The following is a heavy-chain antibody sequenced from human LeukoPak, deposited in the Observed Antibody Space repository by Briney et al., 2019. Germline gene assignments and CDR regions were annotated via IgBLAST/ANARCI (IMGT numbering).Heavy chain of an antibody. CDR1: GFTFSSYA. D-gene: IGHD3-10*01. CDR2: ISGSGSGT. J-gene: IGHJ4*02. V-gene: IGHV3-23*01. CDR3: AKASGTHFDD. Sequence: GGSLRLSCAASGFTFSSYAMRGVRQAPGKGLEWVSAISGSGSGTYYADSVKGRFTTSRDNSKNTLYLQMNSLRTEDTAVYYCAKASGTHFDDWGQGTLVTVSS.